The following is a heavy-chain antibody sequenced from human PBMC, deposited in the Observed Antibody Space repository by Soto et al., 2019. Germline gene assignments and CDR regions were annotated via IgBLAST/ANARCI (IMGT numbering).Heavy chain of an antibody. Sequence: QLQLLQSGGGVVQPGRSLRLSCVASGFTFSAFGMHWVRQAPGKGLEWVAVISADGRKTFYADSVKGRFTISRDSPHNARFLDVSSLRGDDTAVYFCAKDRGSWDYYDGMDAWGQGTTVTVSS. CDR3: AKDRGSWDYYDGMDA. CDR1: GFTFSAFG. V-gene: IGHV3-30*18. J-gene: IGHJ6*02. D-gene: IGHD3-10*01. CDR2: ISADGRKT.